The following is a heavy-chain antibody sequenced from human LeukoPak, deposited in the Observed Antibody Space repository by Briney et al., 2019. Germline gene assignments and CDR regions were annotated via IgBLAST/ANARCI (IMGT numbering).Heavy chain of an antibody. D-gene: IGHD4-17*01. CDR1: GFTFSSYG. CDR3: ARGEDYGTNSFDY. CDR2: ITTSGRTI. J-gene: IGHJ4*02. Sequence: PGGSLRLSCAASGFTFSSYGMHWVRQAPGKGLEWVSYITTSGRTIYYADSVKGRFTISRDNAKNSLYLQMNSLRAEDTAVYYCARGEDYGTNSFDYWGQGTLVTVSS. V-gene: IGHV3-48*04.